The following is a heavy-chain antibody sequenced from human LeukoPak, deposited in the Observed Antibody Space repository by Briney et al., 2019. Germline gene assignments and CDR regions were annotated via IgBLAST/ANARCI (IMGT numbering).Heavy chain of an antibody. Sequence: SETLSLTCTVSGGSISSYYWSWIRQPPGKGLEWIGYIYYSGSTNYNPSLKSRVTISVDTSKNQFSLKLSSVTAADTAVYYCARSAPYYSDSSGYYLFGNGYYFDYWGQGTLVTVSS. V-gene: IGHV4-59*01. CDR1: GGSISSYY. J-gene: IGHJ4*02. D-gene: IGHD3-22*01. CDR2: IYYSGST. CDR3: ARSAPYYSDSSGYYLFGNGYYFDY.